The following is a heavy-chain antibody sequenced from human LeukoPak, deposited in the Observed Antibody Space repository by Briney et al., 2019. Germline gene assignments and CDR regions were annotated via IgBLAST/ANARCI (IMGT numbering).Heavy chain of an antibody. D-gene: IGHD2-15*01. Sequence: ASVKVSCKASGGTFSSYAISWVRQAPGQGLEWMGGIIPIFGTANYAQKFQGRVTITADKSTSTAYMELSSLRSEDTAVYYCARDNGWQYCSGGSCYLLDYWGQGTLVTVSS. CDR3: ARDNGWQYCSGGSCYLLDY. V-gene: IGHV1-69*06. J-gene: IGHJ4*02. CDR1: GGTFSSYA. CDR2: IIPIFGTA.